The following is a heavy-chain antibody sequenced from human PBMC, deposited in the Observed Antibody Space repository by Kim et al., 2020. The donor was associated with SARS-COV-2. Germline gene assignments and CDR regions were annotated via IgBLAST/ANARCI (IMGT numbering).Heavy chain of an antibody. D-gene: IGHD5-18*01. Sequence: DSVKGRFTISRDNSKNTLYLQMNSLSAEDTAVYYCAKVRSYGYPLHYFDYWGQGTLVTVSS. J-gene: IGHJ4*02. CDR3: AKVRSYGYPLHYFDY. V-gene: IGHV3-23*01.